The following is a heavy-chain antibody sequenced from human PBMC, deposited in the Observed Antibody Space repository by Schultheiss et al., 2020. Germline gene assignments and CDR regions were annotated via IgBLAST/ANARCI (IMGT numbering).Heavy chain of an antibody. D-gene: IGHD5-12*01. CDR2: IYTSGST. CDR1: GGSISSYY. J-gene: IGHJ5*02. V-gene: IGHV4-4*07. Sequence: SQTLSLTCTVSGGSISSYYWSWIRQPAGKGLEWIGRIYTSGSTNYNPSLKSRVTMSVDTSKNQFSLKLTSVTAADTAVYYCARILAYTGYDDRWFDPWGQGTLVTVSS. CDR3: ARILAYTGYDDRWFDP.